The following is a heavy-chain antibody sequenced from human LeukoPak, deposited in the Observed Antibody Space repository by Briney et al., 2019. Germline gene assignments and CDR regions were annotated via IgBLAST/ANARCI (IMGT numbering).Heavy chain of an antibody. D-gene: IGHD2-2*01. Sequence: PSETLSLTCTVSGGSISSYYWSWIRQPPGKGLEWIGYIYYSGITNYNPSLKSRVTISVDTSKNQFSLKLSSLTAADTAVYCCARDKYCSSTSCSPLFDYWGQGTLVTVSS. CDR1: GGSISSYY. V-gene: IGHV4-59*01. CDR3: ARDKYCSSTSCSPLFDY. CDR2: IYYSGIT. J-gene: IGHJ4*02.